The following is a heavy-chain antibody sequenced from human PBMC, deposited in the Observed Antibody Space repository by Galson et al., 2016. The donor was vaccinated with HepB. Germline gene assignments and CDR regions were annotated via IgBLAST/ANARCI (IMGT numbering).Heavy chain of an antibody. J-gene: IGHJ5*02. CDR2: ISANVGST. D-gene: IGHD2-21*02. CDR1: GFDVSSYS. Sequence: SLRLSCAASGFDVSSYSMYWVRQAPGKGLEWVSVISANVGSTNYADSVEGRFTISRDSSNNTLSLQSNSLRVEDTAIYYCARARQTCTGDCYYNWFDPWGQGTLVTVSS. V-gene: IGHV3-23*01. CDR3: ARARQTCTGDCYYNWFDP.